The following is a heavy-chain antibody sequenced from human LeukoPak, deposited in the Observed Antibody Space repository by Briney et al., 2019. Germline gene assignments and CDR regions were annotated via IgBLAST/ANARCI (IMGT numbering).Heavy chain of an antibody. J-gene: IGHJ4*02. V-gene: IGHV1-8*01. CDR2: MNPSSGNT. CDR1: GYTFISYD. D-gene: IGHD1-26*01. Sequence: ALVKVSCKASGYTFISYDINWVRQATGQGLEWMGWMNPSSGNTGYAQKFQGRVTMTRNTSINTAYMELSSLKSEDTAVYYCARETSGSYFDFHYWGQGTLVTVSS. CDR3: ARETSGSYFDFHY.